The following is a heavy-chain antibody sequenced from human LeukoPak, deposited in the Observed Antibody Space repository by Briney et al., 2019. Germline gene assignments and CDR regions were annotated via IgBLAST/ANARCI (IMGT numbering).Heavy chain of an antibody. Sequence: PSETLSLTCAVYGGSFSGYYWSWIRQPPGKGLEWIGEINHSGSTNYNPSLKSRVTISVDTSKNQFSLKLSSVTAADTAVYYCARGLRSYYDSSGYHPYYFDYWGQGTLVTVSS. V-gene: IGHV4-34*01. CDR2: INHSGST. D-gene: IGHD3-22*01. CDR3: ARGLRSYYDSSGYHPYYFDY. CDR1: GGSFSGYY. J-gene: IGHJ4*02.